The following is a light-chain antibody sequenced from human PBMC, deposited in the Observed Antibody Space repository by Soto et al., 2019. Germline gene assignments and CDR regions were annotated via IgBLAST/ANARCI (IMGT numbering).Light chain of an antibody. CDR2: AAS. J-gene: IGKJ4*01. CDR1: QSVSNN. V-gene: IGKV3-15*01. Sequence: EIVMTQSPATLSVSPGERATLSCRASQSVSNNLCWYQQKPGQAPRLLIYAASTRATGIPARFSGSGSGTEFTLTISSLQSEDCAVYYCQQYDNWTPLTFGGGTKVEIK. CDR3: QQYDNWTPLT.